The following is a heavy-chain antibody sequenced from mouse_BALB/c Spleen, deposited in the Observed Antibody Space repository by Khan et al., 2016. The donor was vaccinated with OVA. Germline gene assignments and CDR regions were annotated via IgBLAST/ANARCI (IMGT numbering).Heavy chain of an antibody. V-gene: IGHV3-2*02. J-gene: IGHJ3*01. D-gene: IGHD3-3*01. Sequence: EVQLRESGPGLVKPSQSLSLTCTVTGYSITSDYAWNWIRQFPGNKLEWMGYITYSGSTSYTPSLKSRFSITRDTSKNQFFLQLNSLTTEDTATYYCARGRAYWGQGTLVTVSA. CDR1: GYSITSDYA. CDR2: ITYSGST. CDR3: ARGRAY.